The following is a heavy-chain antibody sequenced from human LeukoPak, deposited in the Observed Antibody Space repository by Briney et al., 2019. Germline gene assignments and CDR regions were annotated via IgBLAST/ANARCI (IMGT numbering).Heavy chain of an antibody. J-gene: IGHJ3*02. V-gene: IGHV4-39*01. CDR3: ARPVTDDAFDI. CDR1: GGSISSSSYY. CDR2: IYYGGST. D-gene: IGHD5-18*01. Sequence: PSETLSLTCTVSGGSISSSSYYWGWIRQPPGKGLEWIGSIYYGGSTYYNPSLKSRVTISVDTSKNQFSLKLSSVTAADTAVYYCARPVTDDAFDIWGQGTMVTVSS.